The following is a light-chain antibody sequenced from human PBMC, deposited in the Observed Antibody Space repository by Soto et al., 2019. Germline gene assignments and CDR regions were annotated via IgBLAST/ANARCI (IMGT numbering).Light chain of an antibody. CDR3: SSYTSSTTL. V-gene: IGLV2-14*01. Sequence: QSALTQPASVSGSPGQPITISCTGTSSDVGGYNYVSWYRQYPGKAPKLMIFDVSNRPSGVSNRFSGSKSGNTASLTISGLQTEDEATYYCSSYTSSTTLFGGGTKVTVL. CDR2: DVS. J-gene: IGLJ3*02. CDR1: SSDVGGYNY.